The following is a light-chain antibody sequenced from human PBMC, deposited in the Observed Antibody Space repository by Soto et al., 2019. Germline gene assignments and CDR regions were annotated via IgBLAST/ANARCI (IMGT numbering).Light chain of an antibody. Sequence: DIQMTQSPSTLSASVGDRVTITCRASQSISTWLAWHQQKPGKAPKLLIYKASNLESGVPSRFSGSGSGTEFTLTISSLQPDDFATYYCQQYNGYYTFGQGTKLEIK. CDR2: KAS. CDR1: QSISTW. J-gene: IGKJ2*01. CDR3: QQYNGYYT. V-gene: IGKV1-5*03.